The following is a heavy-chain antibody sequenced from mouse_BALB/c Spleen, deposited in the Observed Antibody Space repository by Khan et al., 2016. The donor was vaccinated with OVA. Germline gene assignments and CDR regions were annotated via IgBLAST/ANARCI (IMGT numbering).Heavy chain of an antibody. D-gene: IGHD2-14*01. CDR2: INPSNGYT. V-gene: IGHV1-4*01. CDR3: VRDGAYHRNDGWFAY. CDR1: GYTFTSYT. Sequence: QVQLQQSGAELARPGASVKMSCKASGYTFTSYTIHWIKLRPGQGLEWIGYINPSNGYTNYNQKFKDKATLTADKSSTTAYMELSSLTSDDSALYNCVRDGAYHRNDGWFAYRGQGTLVTVSA. J-gene: IGHJ3*01.